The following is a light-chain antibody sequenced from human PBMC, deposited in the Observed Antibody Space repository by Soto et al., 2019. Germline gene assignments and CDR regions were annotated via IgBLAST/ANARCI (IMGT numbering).Light chain of an antibody. CDR2: AAS. CDR1: QSISSS. V-gene: IGKV1-39*01. Sequence: DIQMTQSPSSLSASVGDRVTITCRASQSISSSLNWYQLKPGKAPKLLIYAASNLQTGVPSRFSGSGSGTDFTLTISSLQPEDFATYFCQHTYITPHTFGQGSKLEIK. CDR3: QHTYITPHT. J-gene: IGKJ2*01.